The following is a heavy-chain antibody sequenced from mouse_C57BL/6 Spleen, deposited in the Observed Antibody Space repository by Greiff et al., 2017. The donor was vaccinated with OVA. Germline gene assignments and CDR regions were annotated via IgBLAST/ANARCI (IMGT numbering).Heavy chain of an antibody. Sequence: EVKLMESGEGLVEPGGSLKLSCAASGFTFSSYAMSWVRQTPEKRLEWVAYISSGGDYIYYADTVKGRFTISRDNARNTLYLQMSSLKSEDTAMYYCTRGLPSYAMDYWGQGTSVTVSS. V-gene: IGHV5-9-1*02. J-gene: IGHJ4*01. CDR2: ISSGGDYI. CDR3: TRGLPSYAMDY. CDR1: GFTFSSYA.